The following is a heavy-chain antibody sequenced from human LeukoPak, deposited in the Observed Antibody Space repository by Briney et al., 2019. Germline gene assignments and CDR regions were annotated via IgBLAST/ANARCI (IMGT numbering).Heavy chain of an antibody. V-gene: IGHV4-38-2*01. CDR3: ARGLGEVRAAMYAY. D-gene: IGHD2-2*01. J-gene: IGHJ4*02. Sequence: PSETLSLTCAVSGYSISSGYYWGWIRQPPGKGLEWIGSVYHSGSTYYNPSLKSRVTISVDTSKNQFSLKLSSLTAADTAVYYCARGLGEVRAAMYAYWGQGTLVNVSS. CDR1: GYSISSGYY. CDR2: VYHSGST.